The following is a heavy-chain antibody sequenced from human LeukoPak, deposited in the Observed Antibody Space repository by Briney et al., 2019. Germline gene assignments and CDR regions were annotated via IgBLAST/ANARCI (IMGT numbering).Heavy chain of an antibody. Sequence: GGSLRLSCAASGFTFSDYNTHWVRQAPGKGLEWVAVISYDGSNKYYADSVKGRFTISRDNSKNTLYLQMNSLTDEDTAVYYCAKVRWDNSGWYYLDNWGQGTLVTVSS. CDR3: AKVRWDNSGWYYLDN. J-gene: IGHJ4*02. D-gene: IGHD6-19*01. V-gene: IGHV3-30*18. CDR1: GFTFSDYN. CDR2: ISYDGSNK.